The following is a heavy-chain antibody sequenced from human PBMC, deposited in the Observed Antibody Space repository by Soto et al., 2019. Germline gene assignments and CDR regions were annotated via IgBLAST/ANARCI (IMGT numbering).Heavy chain of an antibody. V-gene: IGHV3-30*18. J-gene: IGHJ4*02. CDR2: ISHDGSKT. Sequence: VGSLRLSCGASGFTFDAYGGHWVRQAPGKGLEWVAVISHDGSKTNYADSVKGRVTISRDNSKDTVYLQMNSLRAEDTAVYYCVKCDGSASYCYYFGSGGQGTLVPVSS. D-gene: IGHD3-10*01. CDR3: VKCDGSASYCYYFGS. CDR1: GFTFDAYG.